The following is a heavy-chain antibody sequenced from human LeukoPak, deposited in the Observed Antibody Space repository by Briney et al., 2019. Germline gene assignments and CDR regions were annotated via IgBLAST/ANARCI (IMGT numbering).Heavy chain of an antibody. J-gene: IGHJ4*02. CDR3: ARSSMVRGVIPDY. CDR1: GFTFSSYS. CDR2: ISSSSSYI. V-gene: IGHV3-21*01. D-gene: IGHD3-10*01. Sequence: GGSLRLSCAASGFTFSSYSMNWVRQAPGKGLEWVSSISSSSSYIYYADSVKDRFTISRDNAKNSLYLQMNSLRAEDTAVYYCARSSMVRGVIPDYWGQGTLVTVSS.